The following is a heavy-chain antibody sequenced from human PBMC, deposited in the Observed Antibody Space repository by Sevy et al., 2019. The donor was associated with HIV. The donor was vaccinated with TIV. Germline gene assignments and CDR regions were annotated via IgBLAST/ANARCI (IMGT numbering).Heavy chain of an antibody. J-gene: IGHJ4*02. Sequence: ASVKVSCKASGYTFTSYSIHWVRQAPGQGLEWMGIINPSGGSTTYEQMFQGRVTLTRDKSTSTVFLELSSLRSDDTAMYYCAIPGFSGYDGVDQWGQGTLVTVSS. CDR1: GYTFTSYS. V-gene: IGHV1-46*01. D-gene: IGHD5-12*01. CDR3: AIPGFSGYDGVDQ. CDR2: INPSGGST.